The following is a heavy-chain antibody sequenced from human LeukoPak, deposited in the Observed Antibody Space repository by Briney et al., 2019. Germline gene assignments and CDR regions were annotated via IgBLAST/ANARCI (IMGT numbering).Heavy chain of an antibody. J-gene: IGHJ4*02. CDR3: AKVRANRFASFDY. D-gene: IGHD1/OR15-1a*01. CDR2: ISGSGGST. Sequence: WGSLRLSCAASGFTFSSYAMSWVRQAPGKGLEWVSAISGSGGSTYYADSVKGRFTISRDNSKITLYLQMNSLRAEDTAVYYCAKVRANRFASFDYWGQGTLVTVSS. CDR1: GFTFSSYA. V-gene: IGHV3-23*01.